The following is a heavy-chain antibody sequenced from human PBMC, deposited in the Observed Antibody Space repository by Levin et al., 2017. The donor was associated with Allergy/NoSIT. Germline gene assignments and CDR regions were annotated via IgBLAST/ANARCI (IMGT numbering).Heavy chain of an antibody. D-gene: IGHD1-26*01. CDR1: GFTFSSRA. V-gene: IGHV3-23*01. J-gene: IGHJ4*02. CDR3: AKGGDFDC. CDR2: ISGDGYDR. Sequence: PGGSLRLSCAASGFTFSSRAMTWVRQAAGKGLEWVSGISGDGYDRHYADSVKGRFTISRDNSENTVYLQMNSLTVDDTAIYYCAKGGDFDCWGLGTVVTVSS.